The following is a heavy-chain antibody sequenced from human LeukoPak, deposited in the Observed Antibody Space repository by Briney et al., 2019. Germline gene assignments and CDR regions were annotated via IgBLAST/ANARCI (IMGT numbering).Heavy chain of an antibody. V-gene: IGHV3-30*02. CDR3: AKLSDSAYDYGTHDAFDI. D-gene: IGHD4-17*01. J-gene: IGHJ3*02. CDR2: IRYDGSNK. CDR1: GFTFSSYG. Sequence: GGSLRLSCAASGFTFSSYGMHWVRQAPGKGLEWVAFIRYDGSNKYYADSVKGRFTISRDSSKNTLYLQMNSLRAEDTAVYYCAKLSDSAYDYGTHDAFDIWGQGTMVTVSS.